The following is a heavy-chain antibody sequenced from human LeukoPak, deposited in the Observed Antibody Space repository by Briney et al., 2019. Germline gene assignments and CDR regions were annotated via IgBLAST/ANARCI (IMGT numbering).Heavy chain of an antibody. J-gene: IGHJ4*02. Sequence: SETLSLTCTVSGGSIKSYYWSWLRQPPGKGLEWRGNIYYSGSTRYNPSLKSRLTISVDTSKSQFSLKLSSVTAADTAVYYCASAAGGTGIAARYYFDYWGQGTLVTVSS. CDR3: ASAAGGTGIAARYYFDY. CDR1: GGSIKSYY. CDR2: IYYSGST. V-gene: IGHV4-59*12. D-gene: IGHD6-25*01.